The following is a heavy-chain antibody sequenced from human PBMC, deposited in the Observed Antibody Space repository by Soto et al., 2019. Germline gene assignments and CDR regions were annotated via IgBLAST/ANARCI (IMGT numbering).Heavy chain of an antibody. Sequence: PGGSLRLSCAASGFTFSSYAMSWVRQAPGKGLEWVSAISGSGGSTYYADSVKGRFTISRDNSKNTLYLQMNSLRAEDTAVYYCQGKHDWPPGWFDPWGQGTLVTVSS. CDR2: ISGSGGST. CDR3: QGKHDWPPGWFDP. V-gene: IGHV3-23*01. CDR1: GFTFSSYA. D-gene: IGHD3-9*01. J-gene: IGHJ5*02.